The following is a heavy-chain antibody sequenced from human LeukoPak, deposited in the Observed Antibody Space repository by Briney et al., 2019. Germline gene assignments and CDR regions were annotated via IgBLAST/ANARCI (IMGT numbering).Heavy chain of an antibody. V-gene: IGHV3-23*01. CDR1: GFTFSSYA. CDR2: ISTSGGST. D-gene: IGHD1-14*01. Sequence: PGGSLRLSWAASGFTFSSYAMSWVRQAPGKGLEWVSAISTSGGSTYYGDSVRGRFTISRDNSKNTLYLQMNSLRAEDTAVYYCWPVNPIDYWGQGTLVTVSS. J-gene: IGHJ4*02. CDR3: WPVNPIDY.